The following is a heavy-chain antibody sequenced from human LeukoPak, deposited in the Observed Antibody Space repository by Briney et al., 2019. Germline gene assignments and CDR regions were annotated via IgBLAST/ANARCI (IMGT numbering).Heavy chain of an antibody. V-gene: IGHV4-61*02. CDR1: GGSISSGSYY. Sequence: SETLSLTCTVSGGSISSGSYYWSWIRQPAGKGLEWIGRIYYSGSTNYNPSLKSRVTISVDTSKNQFSLKLSSVTAADTAVYYCARHEVGATTHHFDYWGQGTLVTVSS. CDR2: IYYSGST. CDR3: ARHEVGATTHHFDY. J-gene: IGHJ4*02. D-gene: IGHD1-26*01.